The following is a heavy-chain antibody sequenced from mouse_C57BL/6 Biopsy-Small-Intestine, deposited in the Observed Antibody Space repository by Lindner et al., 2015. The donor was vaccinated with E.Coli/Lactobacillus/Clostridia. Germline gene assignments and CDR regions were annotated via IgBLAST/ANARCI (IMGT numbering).Heavy chain of an antibody. CDR2: ISSGSSTI. V-gene: IGHV5-17*01. J-gene: IGHJ4*01. D-gene: IGHD1-1*02. Sequence: VQLQESGGGLVKPGGSLKLSCAASGFIFSDYGMHWVRQVPEKGLEWVGYISSGSSTIFYADTLKGRFTISRDNAKNTLFLQMTSLRSEDTAIYYCAREVAGAMDFWGQGTSVTASS. CDR1: GFIFSDYG. CDR3: AREVAGAMDF.